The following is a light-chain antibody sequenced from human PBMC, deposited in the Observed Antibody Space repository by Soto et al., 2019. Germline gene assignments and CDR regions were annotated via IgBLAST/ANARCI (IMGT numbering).Light chain of an antibody. CDR2: AAS. Sequence: EIVLTQSPGTLSLSPGKRATLSCRAIQSVTSNYLAWYQQKPGQAPRLLIYAASRRAPGIPDRFSGSGSGTDFTLTISRLEPEDFAVYYCQQYGSSPTWTFGQGTKVDIK. CDR1: QSVTSNY. V-gene: IGKV3-20*01. CDR3: QQYGSSPTWT. J-gene: IGKJ1*01.